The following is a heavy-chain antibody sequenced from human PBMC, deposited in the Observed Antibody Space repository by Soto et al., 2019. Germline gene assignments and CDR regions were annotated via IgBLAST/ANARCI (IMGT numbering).Heavy chain of an antibody. D-gene: IGHD6-13*01. CDR2: IIPIFGTA. CDR3: ARDRWGVAAAGGYPLDY. J-gene: IGHJ4*02. Sequence: QVQLVQSGAEVKKPGSSVKVSCKASGGTFSSYAISWVRQAPGQGLEWMGGIIPIFGTANYAQKFQGRVTITADESTSTAYMELSSLRSEDTAVYYCARDRWGVAAAGGYPLDYWGQGTLVTVSS. V-gene: IGHV1-69*01. CDR1: GGTFSSYA.